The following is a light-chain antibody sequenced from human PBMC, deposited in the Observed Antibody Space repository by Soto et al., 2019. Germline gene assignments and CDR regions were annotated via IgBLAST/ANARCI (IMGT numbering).Light chain of an antibody. V-gene: IGLV2-14*01. CDR1: SSDVGGYDY. Sequence: QSVLTQPASVSGSPGQSITISCTGTSSDVGGYDYVSWYQQHPGKAPKLMIYDVTNRPSGVSNRFSGSKSGNTASLTISGLQTEDEATYYCSPYTSSTSYVFGTGTKVTVL. CDR2: DVT. CDR3: SPYTSSTSYV. J-gene: IGLJ1*01.